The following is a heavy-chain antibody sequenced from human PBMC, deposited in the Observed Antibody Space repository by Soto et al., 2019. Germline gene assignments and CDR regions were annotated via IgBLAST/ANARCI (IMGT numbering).Heavy chain of an antibody. D-gene: IGHD5-12*01. J-gene: IGHJ4*02. Sequence: SLTCNVSGGSINTFYWSWVRQPAGKGLEWIGRIFSSGSTSFNPSLESRVAMSVDTSKNHFSLNLSSVTAADMAVYYCAREGSYSAYNFAHGIQLWSFDFWGQGALVTVSS. CDR3: AREGSYSAYNFAHGIQLWSFDF. CDR2: IFSSGST. CDR1: GGSINTFY. V-gene: IGHV4-4*07.